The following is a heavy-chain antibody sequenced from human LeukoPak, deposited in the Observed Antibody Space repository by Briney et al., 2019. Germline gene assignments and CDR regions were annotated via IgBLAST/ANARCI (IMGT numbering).Heavy chain of an antibody. CDR2: IIPILGIA. J-gene: IGHJ4*02. V-gene: IGHV1-69*02. D-gene: IGHD5-18*01. CDR3: ARGYSYGFGYFDC. Sequence: SVKVSCKASGGTFSSYTISWVRQAPGQGLEWMGRIIPILGIANYAQKFQGRVTITADKSTSTAYMELSSLRPEDTAVYYCARGYSYGFGYFDCWGQGTLVTVSS. CDR1: GGTFSSYT.